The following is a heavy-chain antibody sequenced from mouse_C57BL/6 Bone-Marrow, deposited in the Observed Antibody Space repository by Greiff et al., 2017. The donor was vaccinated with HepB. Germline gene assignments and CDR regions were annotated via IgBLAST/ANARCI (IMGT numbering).Heavy chain of an antibody. CDR2: IDPSDSYT. CDR3: ARYFAMDY. J-gene: IGHJ4*01. V-gene: IGHV1-50*01. Sequence: QVQLQQPGAELVKPGASVKLSCKASGYTFTSYWMQWVNQRPGQGLEWIGEIDPSDSYTNYNQKFKGKATLTVDTSSSTAYMQLSSLTSEDSAVYYCARYFAMDYWGQGTSVTVSS. CDR1: GYTFTSYW.